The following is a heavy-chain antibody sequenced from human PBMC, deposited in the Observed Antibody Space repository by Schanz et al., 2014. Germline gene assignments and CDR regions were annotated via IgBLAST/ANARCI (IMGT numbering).Heavy chain of an antibody. CDR3: ARDRRRYCSTASCLHDNWFDP. CDR1: GGTFSSDT. V-gene: IGHV1-69*08. J-gene: IGHJ5*02. CDR2: IVPIAGIT. D-gene: IGHD2-2*01. Sequence: QVHLVQSGAEVKKPGSSVKVSCKASGGTFSSDTFSWVRQAPGQGLEWMGRIVPIAGITNYAQRFQGRVTITADKSSDTAYMELSSLRSEDTAVYDCARDRRRYCSTASCLHDNWFDPWGQGTLVIVSS.